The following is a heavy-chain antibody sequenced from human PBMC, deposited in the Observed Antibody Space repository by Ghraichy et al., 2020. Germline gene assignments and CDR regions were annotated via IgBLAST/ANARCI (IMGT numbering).Heavy chain of an antibody. Sequence: SVKVSCKASGGTFSSYAISWVRQAPGQGLEWMGGIIPIFGTANYAQKFQGRVTITADESTSTAYMELSSLRSEDTAVYYCAREPNCGGDCYPLDYWGQGTLVTVSS. CDR2: IIPIFGTA. CDR1: GGTFSSYA. V-gene: IGHV1-69*13. CDR3: AREPNCGGDCYPLDY. J-gene: IGHJ4*02. D-gene: IGHD2-21*02.